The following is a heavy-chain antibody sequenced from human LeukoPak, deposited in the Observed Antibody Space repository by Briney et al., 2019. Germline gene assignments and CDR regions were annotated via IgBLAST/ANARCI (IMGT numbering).Heavy chain of an antibody. CDR1: GFTFSSYE. CDR3: ARDQDWNYAFDY. V-gene: IGHV3-48*03. Sequence: GGSLRLSCAASGFTFSSYEMNWVRQAPGKGLEWVSYISSSGSTIYYADSVKGRFTISRDNAKNSLYLQMNSMRAEDTAVYYCARDQDWNYAFDYCGQGSLVTVSS. J-gene: IGHJ4*02. CDR2: ISSSGSTI. D-gene: IGHD1-7*01.